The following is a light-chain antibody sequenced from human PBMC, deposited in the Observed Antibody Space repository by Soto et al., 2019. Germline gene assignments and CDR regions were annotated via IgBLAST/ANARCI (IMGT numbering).Light chain of an antibody. Sequence: AIRMTQSPSSFSASTGDRVTITCRASLGISSYLAWYQRKPGKAPKRLIYAVSTLLGGVPSRFSGSGSGTDFTLTISCLQSEDSATYYCQQNYSDFTFGGGTKVEIK. V-gene: IGKV1-8*01. CDR2: AVS. J-gene: IGKJ4*02. CDR3: QQNYSDFT. CDR1: LGISSY.